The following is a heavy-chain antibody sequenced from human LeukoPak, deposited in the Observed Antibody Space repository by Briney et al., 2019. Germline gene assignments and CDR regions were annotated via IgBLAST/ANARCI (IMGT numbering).Heavy chain of an antibody. CDR2: INHSGST. D-gene: IGHD6-19*01. V-gene: IGHV4-34*01. J-gene: IGHJ4*02. CDR1: GGSFSGYY. CDR3: ARGGRYSSGWYDPIYYFDY. Sequence: KPSETLSLTCAVYGGSFSGYYWSWIRQPPGKGLEWIGEINHSGSTNYNPSLKSRVTISVDTSKNQFSLKLSSVTAADTAVYYCARGGRYSSGWYDPIYYFDYWGQGTLVTVSS.